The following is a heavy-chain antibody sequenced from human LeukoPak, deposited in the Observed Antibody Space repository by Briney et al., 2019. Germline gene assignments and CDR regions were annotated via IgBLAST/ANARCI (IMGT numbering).Heavy chain of an antibody. CDR3: AKAERYCSGGSCYPTPDY. CDR1: GFTFGSYS. D-gene: IGHD2-15*01. J-gene: IGHJ4*02. CDR2: ISSSSSYI. Sequence: GGSLRLSCAASGFTFGSYSMNWVRQAPGKGLEWVSSISSSSSYIYYADSVKGRFTISRDNAKNSLYLQMNSLRAEDTAVYYCAKAERYCSGGSCYPTPDYWGQGTLVTASS. V-gene: IGHV3-21*01.